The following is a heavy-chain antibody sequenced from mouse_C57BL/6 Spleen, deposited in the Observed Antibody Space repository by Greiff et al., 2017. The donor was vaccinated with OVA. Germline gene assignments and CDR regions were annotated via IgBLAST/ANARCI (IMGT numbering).Heavy chain of an antibody. J-gene: IGHJ4*01. V-gene: IGHV1-54*01. Sequence: QVQLQQSGAELVRPGTSVKVSCKASGYAFTNYLIEWVKQRPGQGLEWIGVINPGSGGTNYNEKFKGKATLTADKSSSTAYMQLSSLTSEDSAVYFCARKEGGYYYGSSFTSYYYAMDYWGQGTSVTVSS. CDR3: ARKEGGYYYGSSFTSYYYAMDY. D-gene: IGHD1-1*01. CDR1: GYAFTNYL. CDR2: INPGSGGT.